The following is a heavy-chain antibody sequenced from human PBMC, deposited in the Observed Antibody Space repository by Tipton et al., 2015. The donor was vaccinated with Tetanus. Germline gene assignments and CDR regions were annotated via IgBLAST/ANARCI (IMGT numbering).Heavy chain of an antibody. CDR3: AKEQYYDFWSGYYVLDY. J-gene: IGHJ4*02. D-gene: IGHD3-3*01. CDR1: AFTFSTYA. Sequence: SLRLSCAASAFTFSTYAMSWVRQAPGKGLEWVSAISGSGGSTYYADSVKGRFTISRDNSKNTLYLQMNSLRAEDTAVYYCAKEQYYDFWSGYYVLDYWGQGTLVTVSS. CDR2: ISGSGGST. V-gene: IGHV3-23*01.